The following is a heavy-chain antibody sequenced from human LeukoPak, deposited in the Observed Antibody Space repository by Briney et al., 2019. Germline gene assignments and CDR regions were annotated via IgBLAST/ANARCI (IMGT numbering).Heavy chain of an antibody. J-gene: IGHJ4*02. CDR3: ARVGYSGDY. CDR2: ISSSGSTI. Sequence: TGGSLRLSCAASGFTFSSYEMNWVRQAPGKGLEWVSYISSSGSTIYYADSVKGRFTISRDNAKNSLYLQMNSLRAEDTAVYYCARVGYSGDYWGQGTLVTVSS. CDR1: GFTFSSYE. D-gene: IGHD4-23*01. V-gene: IGHV3-48*03.